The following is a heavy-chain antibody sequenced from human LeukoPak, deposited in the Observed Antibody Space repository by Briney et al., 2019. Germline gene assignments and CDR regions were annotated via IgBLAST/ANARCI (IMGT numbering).Heavy chain of an antibody. J-gene: IGHJ4*02. CDR2: IIPIFGTA. CDR3: ARDGSRGVVYEN. D-gene: IGHD3-10*01. V-gene: IGHV1-69*01. Sequence: SVKVSCKASGGTFSSYAISWVRQAPGQGLEWMGGIIPIFGTANYAQKFQGRVTITADESTSTAYMELSSLRSEDTAVYYCARDGSRGVVYENWGQGTLATVSS. CDR1: GGTFSSYA.